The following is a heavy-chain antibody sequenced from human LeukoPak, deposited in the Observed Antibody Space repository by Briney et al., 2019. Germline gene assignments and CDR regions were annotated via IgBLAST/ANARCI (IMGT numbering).Heavy chain of an antibody. CDR2: FSYTGST. Sequence: SETLSLTCTVSGGSINSRSYSWGWIRQSPGKGLEWIGYFSYTGSTYYNASLKSRVSISVDTSKSQLSLRLMSVTAADTAVYHCARALNENSYAFDSWGQGTLVTVSS. J-gene: IGHJ4*02. CDR3: ARALNENSYAFDS. D-gene: IGHD5-18*01. CDR1: GGSINSRSYS. V-gene: IGHV4-30-4*08.